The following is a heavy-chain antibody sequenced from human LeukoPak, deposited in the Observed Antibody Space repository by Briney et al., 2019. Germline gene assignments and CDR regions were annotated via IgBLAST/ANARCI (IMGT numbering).Heavy chain of an antibody. CDR3: TGNYYGSGSYADFDY. J-gene: IGHJ4*02. CDR1: GFTFSSSA. CDR2: ISGSGDST. D-gene: IGHD3-10*01. V-gene: IGHV3-23*01. Sequence: GGSLRLSCAASGFTFSSSAMSWVRQAPGKGLEWVSSISGSGDSTYYADSVKGRFTISRDNSKNTLYLQMDSLKTEDTAVYYCTGNYYGSGSYADFDYWGQGTLVTVSS.